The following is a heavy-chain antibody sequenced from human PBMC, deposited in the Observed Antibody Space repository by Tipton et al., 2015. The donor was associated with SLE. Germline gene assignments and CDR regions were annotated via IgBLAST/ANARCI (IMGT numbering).Heavy chain of an antibody. J-gene: IGHJ3*02. V-gene: IGHV4-34*01. CDR3: ARGGVNWAAAGDAFDI. D-gene: IGHD1-1*01. Sequence: TLSLTCAVYGGSFSGYYWSWIRQPPGKGLEWIGEINHSGSTNYNPSLKSRATISVDTSKNQFSLKLSSVTAADTAVYYCARGGVNWAAAGDAFDIWGQGTMVTVSS. CDR2: INHSGST. CDR1: GGSFSGYY.